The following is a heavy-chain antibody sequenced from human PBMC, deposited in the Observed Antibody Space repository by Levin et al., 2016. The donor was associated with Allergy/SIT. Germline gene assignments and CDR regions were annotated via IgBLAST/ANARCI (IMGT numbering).Heavy chain of an antibody. D-gene: IGHD1-1*01. V-gene: IGHV3-7*01. J-gene: IGHJ5*02. CDR3: ASMGKLERRSRSWFDP. CDR2: IKQDGSEK. CDR1: GFTFSSYW. Sequence: GESLKISCAASGFTFSSYWMSWVRQAPGKGLEWVANIKQDGSEKYYVDSVKGRFTISRDNAKNSLYLQMNSLRAEDTAVYYCASMGKLERRSRSWFDPWGQGTLVTVSS.